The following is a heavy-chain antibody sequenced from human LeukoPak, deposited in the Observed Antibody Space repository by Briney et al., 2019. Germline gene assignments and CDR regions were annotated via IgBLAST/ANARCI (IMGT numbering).Heavy chain of an antibody. V-gene: IGHV4-34*01. CDR2: INHSGST. J-gene: IGHJ5*02. CDR3: ARVFVTTVTKYNWFDP. CDR1: GGSFSGYY. Sequence: SETLSLTCAVYGGSFSGYYWSWIRQPPGKGLEWIGEINHSGSTNYNPSLKSRVTISVDTSKNQFSLKLSSVTAADTAVYYRARVFVTTVTKYNWFDPWGQGTLVTVSS. D-gene: IGHD4-17*01.